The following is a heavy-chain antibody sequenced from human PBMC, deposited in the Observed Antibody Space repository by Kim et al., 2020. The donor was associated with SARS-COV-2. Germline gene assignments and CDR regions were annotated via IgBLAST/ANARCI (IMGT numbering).Heavy chain of an antibody. D-gene: IGHD1-26*01. Sequence: SETLSLTCAVYGGSFSGYYWSWIRQPPGKGLEWIGEINHSGSTNYNPSLKSRVTISVDTSKNQFSLKLSSVTAADTAVYYCARGLGIVGATTDWYFDLWGRGTLVTVSS. CDR1: GGSFSGYY. CDR3: ARGLGIVGATTDWYFDL. J-gene: IGHJ2*01. CDR2: INHSGST. V-gene: IGHV4-34*01.